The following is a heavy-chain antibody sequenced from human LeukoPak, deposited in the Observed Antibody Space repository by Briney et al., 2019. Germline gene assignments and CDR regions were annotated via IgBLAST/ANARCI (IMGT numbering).Heavy chain of an antibody. CDR3: ARDYYDSSGFDY. Sequence: SETLSLTCTVSGYSISSGHYWGWIRQPPGKGLEWIGSIYHSGSTYYNPSLKSRVTISVDTSKNQFSLKLSSVTAADTAVYYCARDYYDSSGFDYWGQGTLVTVSS. J-gene: IGHJ4*02. D-gene: IGHD3-22*01. CDR2: IYHSGST. CDR1: GYSISSGHY. V-gene: IGHV4-38-2*02.